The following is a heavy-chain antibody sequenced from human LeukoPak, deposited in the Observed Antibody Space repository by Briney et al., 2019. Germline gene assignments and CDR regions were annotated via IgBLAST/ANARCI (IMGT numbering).Heavy chain of an antibody. Sequence: AGGSLRLSCAASGFTFSSYAMHWVRQAPGKGLEWVAVISYDGSNKYYADSVKRRFTISRDNSKNTLYLQMNSLRAEDTAVYYCARELEYYYDSSGYLYYWGQGTLVTVSS. CDR1: GFTFSSYA. D-gene: IGHD3-22*01. CDR2: ISYDGSNK. CDR3: ARELEYYYDSSGYLYY. V-gene: IGHV3-30-3*01. J-gene: IGHJ4*02.